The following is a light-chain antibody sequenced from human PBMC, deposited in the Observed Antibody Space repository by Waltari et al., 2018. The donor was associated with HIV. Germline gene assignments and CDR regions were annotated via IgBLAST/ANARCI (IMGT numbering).Light chain of an antibody. CDR2: QDS. J-gene: IGLJ1*01. V-gene: IGLV3-1*01. CDR1: NLGEKY. Sequence: YELTAPLSVGVSTGQTASIPCSGVNLGEKYACWSQQQPGQSPVLVIYQDSKRPSGIPERFSGSNSGNTATLTISGTQAMDEADYYCQAWDSSTAIFGTGTKVTVL. CDR3: QAWDSSTAI.